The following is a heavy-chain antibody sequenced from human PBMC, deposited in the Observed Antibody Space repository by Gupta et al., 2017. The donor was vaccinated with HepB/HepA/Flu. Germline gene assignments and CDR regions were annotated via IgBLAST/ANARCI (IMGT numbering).Heavy chain of an antibody. CDR1: GFTFSSYS. CDR2: ISSSSSTI. CDR3: ARRGLDLDWANMGPEYYYYYMDV. V-gene: IGHV3-48*02. J-gene: IGHJ6*03. Sequence: EVQLVESGGGLVQPGGSLRLSCAASGFTFSSYSMNWVRQAPGKGLEWVSYISSSSSTIYYADSVKGRFTISRDNAKNSLYLQMNSLRDEDTAVYYCARRGLDLDWANMGPEYYYYYMDVWGKGTTVTVSS. D-gene: IGHD3-3*01.